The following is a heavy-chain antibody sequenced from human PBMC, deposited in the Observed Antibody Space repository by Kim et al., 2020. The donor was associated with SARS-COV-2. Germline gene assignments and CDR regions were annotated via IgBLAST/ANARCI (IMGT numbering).Heavy chain of an antibody. CDR1: GGSISSSSYY. V-gene: IGHV4-39*01. CDR3: ARHGGVVTPYSSSWYIPTNWFDP. Sequence: SETLSLTCTVSGGSISSSSYYWGWIRQPPGKGLEWIGSIYYSGSTYYNPSLKSRVTISVDTSKNQFSLKLSSVTAADTAVYYCARHGGVVTPYSSSWYIPTNWFDPWGQGTLVTVSS. D-gene: IGHD6-13*01. J-gene: IGHJ5*02. CDR2: IYYSGST.